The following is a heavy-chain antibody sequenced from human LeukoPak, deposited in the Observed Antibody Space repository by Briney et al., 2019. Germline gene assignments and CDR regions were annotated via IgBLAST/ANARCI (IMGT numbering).Heavy chain of an antibody. D-gene: IGHD2-2*01. CDR1: GYSFTSYW. CDR2: IYPGDSDT. V-gene: IGHV5-51*01. J-gene: IGHJ6*03. Sequence: HGESLKISCQGSGYSFTSYWIGWVRQLPGKGLEWMGIIYPGDSDTRYSPSFQGQVTISADKSISTAYLQWSSLKASDTAMYYCARTAPNCSSTSCYLGYYYYMDVWGKGTTVTVSS. CDR3: ARTAPNCSSTSCYLGYYYYMDV.